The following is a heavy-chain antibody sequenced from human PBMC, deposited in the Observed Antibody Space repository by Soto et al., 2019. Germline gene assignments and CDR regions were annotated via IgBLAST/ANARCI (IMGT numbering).Heavy chain of an antibody. CDR1: GFTFSSYA. CDR2: ISGSGGST. CDR3: AKVGVRAGPAAIASEDY. J-gene: IGHJ4*02. V-gene: IGHV3-23*01. Sequence: GGSLRLSCAASGFTFSSYAMSWVRQAPGKGLEWVSAISGSGGSTYYADSVKGRFTISRDNSKNTLYLQMNSLRAEDTAVYYCAKVGVRAGPAAIASEDYWGQGTLVTVSS. D-gene: IGHD2-2*02.